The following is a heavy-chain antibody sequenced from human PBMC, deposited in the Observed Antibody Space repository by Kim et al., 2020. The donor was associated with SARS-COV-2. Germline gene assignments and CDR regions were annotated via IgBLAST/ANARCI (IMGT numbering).Heavy chain of an antibody. Sequence: SVKVSCKASGGTFSSYAISWVRQAPGQGLEWMGGIIPIFGTANYAQKFQGRVTITADESTSTAYMELSSLRSEDTAVYYCARTGTGDGDTAMVGMVEPPYYFDYWGQGTLVNVSS. D-gene: IGHD5-18*01. CDR2: IIPIFGTA. CDR1: GGTFSSYA. J-gene: IGHJ4*02. V-gene: IGHV1-69*13. CDR3: ARTGTGDGDTAMVGMVEPPYYFDY.